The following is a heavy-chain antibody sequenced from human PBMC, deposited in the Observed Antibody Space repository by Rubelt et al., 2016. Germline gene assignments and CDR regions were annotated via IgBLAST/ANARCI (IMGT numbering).Heavy chain of an antibody. V-gene: IGHV3-74*01. CDR3: ARDRGYNCFDL. CDR2: IKTDGSYT. D-gene: IGHD2-15*01. J-gene: IGHJ5*02. CDR1: GFTFSTYW. Sequence: EARGGLVQPGGSLRLSCVASGFTFSTYWMHWVRQAPGNGLLCVSEIKTDGSYTGYADSVKGRFTISRDNAKNSLYLQMNSLRAEDTAVYYCARDRGYNCFDLWGQGTRVTVSS.